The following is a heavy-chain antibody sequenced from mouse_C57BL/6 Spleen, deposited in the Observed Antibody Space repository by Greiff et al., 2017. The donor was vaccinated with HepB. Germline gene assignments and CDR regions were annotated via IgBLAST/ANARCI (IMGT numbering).Heavy chain of an antibody. V-gene: IGHV3-6*01. CDR3: AREDFQAMDY. CDR2: ISYDGSN. J-gene: IGHJ4*01. CDR1: GYSITSGYY. Sequence: EVQLVESGPGLVKPSQSLSLTCSVPGYSITSGYYWNWIRQFPGNKLEWMGYISYDGSNNYNPSLKNRISITRDTSKYQFFLKLNSVTTEDTATYYCAREDFQAMDYWGQGTSVTVSS.